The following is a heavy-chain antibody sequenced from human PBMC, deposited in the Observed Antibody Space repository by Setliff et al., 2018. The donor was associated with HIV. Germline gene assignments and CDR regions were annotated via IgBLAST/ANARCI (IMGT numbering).Heavy chain of an antibody. J-gene: IGHJ6*01. D-gene: IGHD3-10*01. Sequence: SETLSLTCAVSGYSISIGYYWGWIRQPPGKGLEWIGNINHSGSTNYNPSLKSRVTILVDTSKNQFSLKLSSVTAADTAVYYCARDNSYYYGSGSHYWYGMDVWGQGTTVTVSS. CDR3: ARDNSYYYGSGSHYWYGMDV. V-gene: IGHV4-38-2*02. CDR2: INHSGST. CDR1: GYSISIGYY.